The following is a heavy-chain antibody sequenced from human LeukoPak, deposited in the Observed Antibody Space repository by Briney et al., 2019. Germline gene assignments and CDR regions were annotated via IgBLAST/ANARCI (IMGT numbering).Heavy chain of an antibody. D-gene: IGHD2-2*01. Sequence: SETLSLTCTVSGGSISSGGYYWSWIRQPPGKGLEWIGHIYHSGSTYYNPSLKSRVTISVDRSKNQSSLKLSSVTAADTAVYYCARVVPAATSPDYYYYYMDVWGKGTTVTVSS. J-gene: IGHJ6*03. CDR1: GGSISSGGYY. V-gene: IGHV4-30-2*01. CDR3: ARVVPAATSPDYYYYYMDV. CDR2: IYHSGST.